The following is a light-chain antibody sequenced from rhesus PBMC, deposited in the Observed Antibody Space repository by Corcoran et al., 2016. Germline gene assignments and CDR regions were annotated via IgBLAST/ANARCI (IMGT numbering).Light chain of an antibody. Sequence: DIQMTQSPSSLSASAGDTVTITCRARQSIGSWLAWYQQKPGKAPKLLIYKAARLQSGVPSRFSGGGSGTDFTLTISSLQSEDFATYYCQQYSSSPYSFGQGTKLEIK. CDR2: KAA. V-gene: IGKV1-22*01. J-gene: IGKJ2*01. CDR3: QQYSSSPYS. CDR1: QSIGSW.